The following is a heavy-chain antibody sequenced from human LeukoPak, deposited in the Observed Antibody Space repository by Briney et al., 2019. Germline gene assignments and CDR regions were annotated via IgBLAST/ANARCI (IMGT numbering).Heavy chain of an antibody. Sequence: GGSLRLSCAASGFTFSIYAMSWVRQAPGKGLEWVSTLSDSGGSTYYADSVKGRFTISRDNSKNTLYLQMTSLRDEDTAVYYCAXXXSRXAAAGAPFQHWGQGTLVTVSS. D-gene: IGHD6-13*01. CDR2: LSDSGGST. V-gene: IGHV3-23*01. CDR3: AXXXSRXAAAGAPFQH. J-gene: IGHJ1*01. CDR1: GFTFSIYA.